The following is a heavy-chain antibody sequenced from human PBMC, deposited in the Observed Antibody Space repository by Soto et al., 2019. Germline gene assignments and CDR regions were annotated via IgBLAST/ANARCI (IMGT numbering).Heavy chain of an antibody. CDR2: ISGSGGST. CDR1: GFTFSSYA. J-gene: IGHJ4*02. D-gene: IGHD3-10*01. V-gene: IGHV3-23*01. CDR3: AKNYYGSGSYQYFDY. Sequence: GGSLSLSCAAYGFTFSSYAMSWVRQAPGKGLEWVSAISGSGGSTYYADSVKGRFTISRDNSKNTLYLQMNSLRAEDTAVYYCAKNYYGSGSYQYFDYWGQGTLVTVSS.